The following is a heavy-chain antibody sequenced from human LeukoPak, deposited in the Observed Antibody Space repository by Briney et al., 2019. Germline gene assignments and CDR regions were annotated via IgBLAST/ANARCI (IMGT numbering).Heavy chain of an antibody. CDR3: ARVDDLDAFDI. CDR1: GFTFSSYA. D-gene: IGHD2-2*03. CDR2: ISDDGSNK. Sequence: GGSLRLSCAASGFTFSSYAMHWVRQAPGKGLEWVAVISDDGSNKYYADSVKGRFTISRDNSKNTPYLQMNSLRAEDTAVYYCARVDDLDAFDIWGQGTMVTVSS. V-gene: IGHV3-30*04. J-gene: IGHJ3*02.